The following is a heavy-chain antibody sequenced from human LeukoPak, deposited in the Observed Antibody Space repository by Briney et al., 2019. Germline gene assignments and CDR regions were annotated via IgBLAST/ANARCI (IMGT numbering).Heavy chain of an antibody. V-gene: IGHV4-59*08. CDR3: ARRRYYGSGSLTWGAFDI. D-gene: IGHD3-10*01. J-gene: IGHJ3*02. CDR2: IYYSGST. CDR1: GGSISSYY. Sequence: PSETLSLTCTVSGGSISSYYWSWIRQPPGKGLEWIGYIYYSGSTNYNPSLKSRVTISVDTSKNQFSLKLSSMTAADTAVYYCARRRYYGSGSLTWGAFDIWGQGTMDTVSS.